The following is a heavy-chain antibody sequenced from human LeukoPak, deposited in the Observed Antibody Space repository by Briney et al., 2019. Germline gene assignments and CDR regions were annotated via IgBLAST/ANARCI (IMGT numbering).Heavy chain of an antibody. CDR3: ARGVRGYSYGFDLGYYYYYMDV. Sequence: GASVKVSCKASGYTFTGYYMHWVRQAPGQGLEWMGWINPNSGGTNYAQKFQGRVTMTRDTSISTAYMELGRLRSDDTAVYYCARGVRGYSYGFDLGYYYYYMDVWGKGTTVTVSS. D-gene: IGHD5-18*01. CDR2: INPNSGGT. J-gene: IGHJ6*03. CDR1: GYTFTGYY. V-gene: IGHV1-2*02.